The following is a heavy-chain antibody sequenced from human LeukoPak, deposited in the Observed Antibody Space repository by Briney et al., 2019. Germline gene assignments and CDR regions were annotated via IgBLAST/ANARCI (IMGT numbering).Heavy chain of an antibody. CDR1: GYTLTGYY. V-gene: IGHV1-2*02. CDR3: ASGGLYYVWDAFDI. D-gene: IGHD3-16*01. Sequence: ASVKVSCKASGYTLTGYYMHWVRQAPGQGLEWMGWINPNSGGTNYAQKFQGRVTMTRDTSISTAYMELSRLRSDDAAVYYCASGGLYYVWDAFDIWGQGTMVTVSS. CDR2: INPNSGGT. J-gene: IGHJ3*02.